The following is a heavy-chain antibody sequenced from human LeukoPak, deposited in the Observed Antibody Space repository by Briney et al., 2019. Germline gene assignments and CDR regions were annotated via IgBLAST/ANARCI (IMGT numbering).Heavy chain of an antibody. D-gene: IGHD3-10*01. CDR1: GGTFSSYA. CDR3: ARSFMVRGVIGISGRDLFYYYMDV. V-gene: IGHV1-69*06. J-gene: IGHJ6*03. CDR2: IIPIFGTA. Sequence: SVKVSCKASGGTFSSYAISWVRQAPGQGLEWMGGIIPIFGTANYAQKFQGRVTITADKSTSTAYMELSSLRSEDTAVYYCARSFMVRGVIGISGRDLFYYYMDVWGKGTTVTISS.